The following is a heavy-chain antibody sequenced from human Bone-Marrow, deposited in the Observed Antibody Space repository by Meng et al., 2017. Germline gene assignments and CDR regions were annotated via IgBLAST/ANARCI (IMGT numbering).Heavy chain of an antibody. CDR2: INPNSGGT. D-gene: IGHD5-18*01. CDR3: ARGQGRGYSYGWIDY. Sequence: ASAKVSCKASGYTFTGYYMHWVRQAPGQGLEWMGRINPNSGGTNYAQKFQGRVTITRNTSISTAYMGLSSLRSEDTAVYYCARGQGRGYSYGWIDYWGQGTLVTVSS. CDR1: GYTFTGYY. V-gene: IGHV1-2*06. J-gene: IGHJ4*02.